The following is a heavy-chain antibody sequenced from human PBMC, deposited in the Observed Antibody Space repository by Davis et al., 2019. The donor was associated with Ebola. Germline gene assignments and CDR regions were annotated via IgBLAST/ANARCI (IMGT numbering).Heavy chain of an antibody. Sequence: GESLKISCAASGFTVSSNYMSWVRQAPGKGLEWVSVIYNGGSTYYADSVKGRFTISRDNSKNTLYLQMNSLRAEDTAVYFCARQLPYYSYGMDVWDQGTTVTVSS. CDR3: ARQLPYYSYGMDV. D-gene: IGHD2-2*01. V-gene: IGHV3-53*01. CDR1: GFTVSSNY. CDR2: IYNGGST. J-gene: IGHJ6*02.